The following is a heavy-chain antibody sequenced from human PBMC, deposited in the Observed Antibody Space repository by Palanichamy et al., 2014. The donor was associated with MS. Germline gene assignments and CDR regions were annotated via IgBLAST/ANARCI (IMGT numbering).Heavy chain of an antibody. CDR2: FDPEDGET. V-gene: IGHV1-24*01. J-gene: IGHJ4*02. CDR1: GYTPTELS. Sequence: QVQLVQSGAEVKKPGASVKVSCKVSGYTPTELSMHWVRQAPGKGLEWMGGFDPEDGETIYAQKFQGRVTMTEDTSTDTAYMELSSLRSEDTAVYYCATNLVRYFDWLLRLDYWGQGTLVTVSS. D-gene: IGHD3-9*01. CDR3: ATNLVRYFDWLLRLDY.